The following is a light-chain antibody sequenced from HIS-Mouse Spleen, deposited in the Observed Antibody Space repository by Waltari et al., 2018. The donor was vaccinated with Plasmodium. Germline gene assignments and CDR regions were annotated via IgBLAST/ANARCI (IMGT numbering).Light chain of an antibody. V-gene: IGLV3-10*01. CDR3: YSTDSSGNHRV. CDR2: EDS. CDR1: ALPKNY. Sequence: SYELTQPHSVSVSQGQTARITCSGDALPKNYDYWYQQKSGQAPVLVIYEDSKRPTGIPERFSGSSSGTMATLTISGAQVEDEADYYCYSTDSSGNHRVFSGGTKLTVL. J-gene: IGLJ3*02.